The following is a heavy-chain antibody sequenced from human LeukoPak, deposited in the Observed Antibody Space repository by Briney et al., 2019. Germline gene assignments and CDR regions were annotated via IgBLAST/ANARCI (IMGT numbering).Heavy chain of an antibody. V-gene: IGHV3-23*01. D-gene: IGHD3-10*01. CDR3: ATLLDYYGSGSYYLDY. CDR2: ISGSGGST. CDR1: GFTFSSYA. Sequence: GGSLRLSCAASGFTFSSYAMSWVCQAPGKGLEWVSAISGSGGSTHYADSVKGRFTISRDNSKNTLYLQMNSLRAEDTAVYYCATLLDYYGSGSYYLDYWGQGTLVTVSS. J-gene: IGHJ4*02.